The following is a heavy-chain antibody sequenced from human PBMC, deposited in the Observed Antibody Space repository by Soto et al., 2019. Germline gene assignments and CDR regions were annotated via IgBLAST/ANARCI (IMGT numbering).Heavy chain of an antibody. Sequence: QVQLVESGGGVVQPGRSLRLSCAASGFTFGSYGMHWVRQAPGKGLEWVAVIWYDGSNKYYADSVKGRFTISRDNSKNTLYLQMNSLRAEDTAVYYCARDGYCSGGSCYSVPAFDYWGQGTLVTVSS. D-gene: IGHD2-15*01. V-gene: IGHV3-33*01. J-gene: IGHJ4*02. CDR1: GFTFGSYG. CDR2: IWYDGSNK. CDR3: ARDGYCSGGSCYSVPAFDY.